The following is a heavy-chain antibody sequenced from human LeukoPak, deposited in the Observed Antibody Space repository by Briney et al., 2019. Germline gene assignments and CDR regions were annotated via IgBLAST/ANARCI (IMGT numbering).Heavy chain of an antibody. V-gene: IGHV3-21*01. CDR2: ISSCSVYR. CDR1: GFTFSTYS. D-gene: IGHD6-13*01. CDR3: ARVDSSRNDY. J-gene: IGHJ4*02. Sequence: PVGSLRLSCAASGFTFSTYSMNWVRQAPGKGLEWVSSISSCSVYRYYAESLKGRFTTSRDNAKNLLYLQMNSLRAEDTAMYYCARVDSSRNDYWGQGTLVTVSS.